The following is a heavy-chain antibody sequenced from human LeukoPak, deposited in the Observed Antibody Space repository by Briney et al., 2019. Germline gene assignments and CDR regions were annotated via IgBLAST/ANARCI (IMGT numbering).Heavy chain of an antibody. J-gene: IGHJ4*02. CDR2: IFYSGRT. CDR3: ARDPVVRGIID. CDR1: GGSFSSYY. Sequence: SETLSLTCTVSGGSFSSYYWSWIRQPPGKGLEYIGYIFYSGRTNYNPSLQSRVTLSVDTSRNQFSLNLSSVTTADTAVYYCARDPVVRGIIDWGQGTLVTVSS. D-gene: IGHD3-10*01. V-gene: IGHV4-59*01.